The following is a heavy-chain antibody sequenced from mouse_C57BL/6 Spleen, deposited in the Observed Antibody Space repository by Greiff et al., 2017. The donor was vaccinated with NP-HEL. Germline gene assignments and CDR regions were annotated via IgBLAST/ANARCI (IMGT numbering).Heavy chain of an antibody. Sequence: DVMLVESGGGLVQPGGSMKLSCAASGFTFSDAWMDWVRQSPEQGLEWVAEIRNKANNHATYYAGSGKGRFTISRDDSKSHVYLQMNNFRAEDSGIYYCTPSSYGSFDYWGQGTTLTVSS. J-gene: IGHJ2*01. D-gene: IGHD1-1*01. CDR2: IRNKANNHAT. V-gene: IGHV6-6*01. CDR1: GFTFSDAW. CDR3: TPSSYGSFDY.